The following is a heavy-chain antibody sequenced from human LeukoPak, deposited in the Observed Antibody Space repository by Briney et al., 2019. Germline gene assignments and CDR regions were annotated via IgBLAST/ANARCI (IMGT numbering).Heavy chain of an antibody. D-gene: IGHD2-15*01. CDR1: GASISSYY. V-gene: IGHV4-59*08. CDR2: FHYTGNT. J-gene: IGHJ3*02. Sequence: SETLSLTCTVSGASISSYYWTWIRQPPGKGLESIGYFHYTGNTNYNPSLKSRVTISVDTSKNQFSLKVTSVTAADTAVYYCARLGLPNAFDIWGQGTMVTVSS. CDR3: ARLGLPNAFDI.